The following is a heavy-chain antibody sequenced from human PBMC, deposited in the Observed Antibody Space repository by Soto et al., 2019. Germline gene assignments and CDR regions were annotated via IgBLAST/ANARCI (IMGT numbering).Heavy chain of an antibody. V-gene: IGHV4-59*01. CDR3: ARRPLFGSFDP. D-gene: IGHD3-10*01. CDR1: GGSISSYY. J-gene: IGHJ5*02. Sequence: QVQLQESGPGLVKPSETLSLTCTVSGGSISSYYWSWIRQPPGKGLEWIGYIHYSGSTNYNPSLTRRVTLSVHTPKNQSPLKLSSVTAAHTAVYYCARRPLFGSFDPWGQGTLVTVSS. CDR2: IHYSGST.